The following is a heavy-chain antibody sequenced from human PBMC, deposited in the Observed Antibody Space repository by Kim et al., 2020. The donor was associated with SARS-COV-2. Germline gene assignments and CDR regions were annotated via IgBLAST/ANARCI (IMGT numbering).Heavy chain of an antibody. D-gene: IGHD1-20*01. CDR3: ARGRYNSDY. Sequence: GALRLSCAASGFTFSDYYMSWIRQAPGKGLEWVSYMSSSSTYTNYADSVKGRFTISRDNAKNSLYLQMNILRVEDTAVYYCARGRYNSDYWGQGTLVTVSS. CDR1: GFTFSDYY. V-gene: IGHV3-11*05. CDR2: MSSSSTYT. J-gene: IGHJ4*02.